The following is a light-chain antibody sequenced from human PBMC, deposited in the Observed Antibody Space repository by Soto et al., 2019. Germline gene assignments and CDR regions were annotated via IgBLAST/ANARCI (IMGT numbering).Light chain of an antibody. CDR2: KAS. V-gene: IGKV1-5*03. J-gene: IGKJ1*01. CDR1: QTIYSW. Sequence: DIQMTQSPSTLSASVGDRVTLTCRASQTIYSWLAWYQQKPGKAPNLLIYKASTLESRVPSRFSGSGSGTEFALTISSLQPDDFATYYCQQYHSSPPWTFGQGTKVEIK. CDR3: QQYHSSPPWT.